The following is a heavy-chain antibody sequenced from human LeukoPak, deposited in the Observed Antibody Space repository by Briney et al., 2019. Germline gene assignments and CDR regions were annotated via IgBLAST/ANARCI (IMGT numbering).Heavy chain of an antibody. CDR2: IYSGGST. V-gene: IGHV3-66*01. CDR3: ARVGDVDTAMVDY. J-gene: IGHJ4*02. CDR1: GFTVSSNY. D-gene: IGHD5-18*01. Sequence: GGSLRLSCAASGFTVSSNYMSWVRQAPGEGLEWGSVIYSGGSTYYADSVKGRFTISRDNSKNTLYLQMNSLRAEDTAVYYCARVGDVDTAMVDYWGQGTLVTVSS.